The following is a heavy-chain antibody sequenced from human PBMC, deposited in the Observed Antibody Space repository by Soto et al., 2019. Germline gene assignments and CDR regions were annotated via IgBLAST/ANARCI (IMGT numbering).Heavy chain of an antibody. Sequence: SETLSLTCSVAGGFVSSSSYSWGWIRQSPGKGLEWIGTIYSSENTYYNPSLKSRVTISVDTSKNQFSLKLNSVTAADSAVYYCARGGSYDSSGYYNFDSWGQGTLVTVSS. CDR1: GGFVSSSSYS. V-gene: IGHV4-39*07. J-gene: IGHJ4*02. CDR2: IYSSENT. CDR3: ARGGSYDSSGYYNFDS. D-gene: IGHD3-22*01.